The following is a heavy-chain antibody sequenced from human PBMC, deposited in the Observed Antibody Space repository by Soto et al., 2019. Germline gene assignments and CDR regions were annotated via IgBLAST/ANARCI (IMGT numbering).Heavy chain of an antibody. V-gene: IGHV4-30-2*01. CDR2: IYHSGGT. CDR1: GGSISSGGYS. Sequence: SETLSLTCAVSGGSISSGGYSWSWIRQPPGKGLEWIGYIYHSGGTYYNPSLKSRVTISVDRSKNQFSLKLSSVTAADTAVYYCARGVYDILTGYSAATYYFDYWGQGTLVTVSS. CDR3: ARGVYDILTGYSAATYYFDY. J-gene: IGHJ4*02. D-gene: IGHD3-9*01.